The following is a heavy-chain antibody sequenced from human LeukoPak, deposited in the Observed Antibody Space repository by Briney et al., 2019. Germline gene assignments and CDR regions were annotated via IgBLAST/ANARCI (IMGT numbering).Heavy chain of an antibody. D-gene: IGHD3-3*01. V-gene: IGHV1-46*01. CDR2: INPSGGST. CDR3: ARQNYDFWSGSGYYFDY. Sequence: ASVKASCKASGYTFTSYYMHWVRQAPGQGLEWMGIINPSGGSTSYAQKFQGRVTMTRDTSKNQFSLKLSSVTAADTAVYYCARQNYDFWSGSGYYFDYWGQGTLVTVSS. CDR1: GYTFTSYY. J-gene: IGHJ4*02.